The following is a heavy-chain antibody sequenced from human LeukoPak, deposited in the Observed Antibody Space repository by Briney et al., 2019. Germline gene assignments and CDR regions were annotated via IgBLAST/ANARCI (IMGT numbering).Heavy chain of an antibody. CDR2: INHSGST. V-gene: IGHV4-34*01. CDR3: ARGGGSGWYHYYYGMDV. D-gene: IGHD6-19*01. Sequence: SETLSLTCAVYGGSFSGYYWSWIRQPPGKGLEWLGEINHSGSTNYNPSLKSRVTISVDTSKNQFSLKLSSVTAADTAVYYCARGGGSGWYHYYYGMDVWGKGTTVTVSS. J-gene: IGHJ6*04. CDR1: GGSFSGYY.